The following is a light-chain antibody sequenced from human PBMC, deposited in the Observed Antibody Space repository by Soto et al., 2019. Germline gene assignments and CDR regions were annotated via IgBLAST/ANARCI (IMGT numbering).Light chain of an antibody. V-gene: IGLV1-44*01. Sequence: QSALTQPPSASGTPGQRVTISCSGGSPNIGSHIVSWFQQFPGTAPKLLIYSNNQRPSGVPDRFSGSKSGSSASLAISGLQSEDEADYYCAAWDDSLNGVVFGGGTKLTVL. CDR1: SPNIGSHI. J-gene: IGLJ3*02. CDR3: AAWDDSLNGVV. CDR2: SNN.